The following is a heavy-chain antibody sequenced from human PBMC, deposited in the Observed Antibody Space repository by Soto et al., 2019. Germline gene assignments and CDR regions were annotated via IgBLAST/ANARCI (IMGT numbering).Heavy chain of an antibody. CDR3: ARDRPDSSGYPIYFDY. V-gene: IGHV4-31*03. J-gene: IGHJ4*02. Sequence: PSETLSLTCTVSGGSISSGGYYWSWIRQHPGKGLEWIGYIYYSGSTYYNPSLKSRVTISVDTSKNQFSLKLRSVTAADTAVYYCARDRPDSSGYPIYFDYWGQGTLVTVSS. D-gene: IGHD3-22*01. CDR2: IYYSGST. CDR1: GGSISSGGYY.